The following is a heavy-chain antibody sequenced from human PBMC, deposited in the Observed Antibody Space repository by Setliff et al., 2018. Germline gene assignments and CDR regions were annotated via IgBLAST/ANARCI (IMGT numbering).Heavy chain of an antibody. J-gene: IGHJ4*02. V-gene: IGHV1-69*10. CDR3: ARERTTNWEGYYFDY. CDR2: IIPILGIA. CDR1: GGTFSSYA. Sequence: SVRVSCKASGGTFSSYAISWVRQAPGQGLEWMGGIIPILGIANYAQKFQGRVTMTRNTSISTAYMELSSLRSEDTAVYYCARERTTNWEGYYFDYWGQGTLVTVSS. D-gene: IGHD7-27*01.